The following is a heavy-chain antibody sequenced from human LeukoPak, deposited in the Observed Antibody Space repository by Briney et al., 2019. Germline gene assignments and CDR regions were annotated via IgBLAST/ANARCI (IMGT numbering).Heavy chain of an antibody. J-gene: IGHJ4*02. V-gene: IGHV1-8*01. CDR3: ARGPPNWGYDY. Sequence: ASVKVSCKASGYTFTSYDFNWVRQATGQRAEWMGWMSPNSGDTGYAQKFQDRVTMTRNTSISTAYMELSSLRSDDTAVYYCARGPPNWGYDYWGPGTLVTVSS. CDR2: MSPNSGDT. CDR1: GYTFTSYD. D-gene: IGHD7-27*01.